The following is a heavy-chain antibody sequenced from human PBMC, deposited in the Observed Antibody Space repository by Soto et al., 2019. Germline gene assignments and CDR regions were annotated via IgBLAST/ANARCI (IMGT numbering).Heavy chain of an antibody. V-gene: IGHV1-46*01. CDR1: GYTFTSYY. CDR3: ARGLGAAAGAQYGY. CDR2: IDPSSGST. J-gene: IGHJ4*02. Sequence: QVQLVQSGAEVKKPGASVKVSCKASGYTFTSYYMHWVRQAPGQGLEWMGIIDPSSGSTSYAQKFQGRVTMTRDTSTSTVYMELSSLRSGDTALHYCARGLGAAAGAQYGYWGQGTLVTVSS. D-gene: IGHD6-13*01.